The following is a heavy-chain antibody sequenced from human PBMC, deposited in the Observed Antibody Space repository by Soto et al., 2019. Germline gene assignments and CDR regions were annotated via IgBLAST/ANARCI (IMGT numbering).Heavy chain of an antibody. CDR2: IYYSGST. CDR3: ARSSGAVAGLLDD. J-gene: IGHJ4*02. V-gene: IGHV4-31*03. CDR1: GGSISSGGYY. Sequence: SETLSLTCTVSGGSISSGGYYWSWIRQHPGKGLEWIGYIYYSGSTYYNPSLKSRVTISVDTSKNQFSLKLSSVTAADTAVYYCARSSGAVAGLLDDWGQGTLVTVSS. D-gene: IGHD6-19*01.